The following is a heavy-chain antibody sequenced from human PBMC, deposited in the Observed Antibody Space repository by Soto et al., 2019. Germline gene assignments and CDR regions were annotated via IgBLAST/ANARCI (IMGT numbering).Heavy chain of an antibody. V-gene: IGHV3-23*01. D-gene: IGHD2-15*01. CDR2: ISGSGGST. J-gene: IGHJ5*02. CDR1: GFTFSSYA. Sequence: GGSLRLSCAASGFTFSSYAMSWVRQAPGKGLEWVSAISGSGGSTYYADSVKGRFTISRDNSKNTLYLQMNSLRAEDTAVYYCVKGEYCSGGSCYPNWFDPWGQGTLVTVSS. CDR3: VKGEYCSGGSCYPNWFDP.